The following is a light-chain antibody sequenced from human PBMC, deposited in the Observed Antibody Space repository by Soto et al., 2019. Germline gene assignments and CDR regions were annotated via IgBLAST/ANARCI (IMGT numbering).Light chain of an antibody. CDR1: QSVRSNY. CDR3: QQYGSTPLT. CDR2: DAS. Sequence: VLTQAADTLSLSPGERATLSCRASQSVRSNYLAWYQQKPGQAPRFLIYDASSRATGIPDRFSGSGSGTDFTLTISRLETEDFAVYYCQQYGSTPLTFGGGTKVDI. J-gene: IGKJ4*01. V-gene: IGKV3-20*01.